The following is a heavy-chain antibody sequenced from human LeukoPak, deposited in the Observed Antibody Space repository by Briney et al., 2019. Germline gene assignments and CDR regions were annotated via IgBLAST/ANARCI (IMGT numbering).Heavy chain of an antibody. J-gene: IGHJ4*02. V-gene: IGHV3-9*01. CDR2: ISWNSGSI. CDR1: GFTFDDYA. CDR3: ATYQLRHPIDY. Sequence: GGSLRLSCAASGFTFDDYAMHWVRQAPGKGLEWVSGISWNSGSIGYADSVKGRFTISRDNAKNSLYLQMNSLRAEDTAVYYCATYQLRHPIDYWGQGTLVTVSS. D-gene: IGHD2-2*01.